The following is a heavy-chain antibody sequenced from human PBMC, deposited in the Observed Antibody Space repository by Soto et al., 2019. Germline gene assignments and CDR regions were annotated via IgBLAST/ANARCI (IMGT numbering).Heavy chain of an antibody. D-gene: IGHD2-21*01. CDR3: ARRIPFGYGMDV. J-gene: IGHJ6*02. V-gene: IGHV3-64*01. Sequence: EVQLVESGGGLVLPGGSLGLSCAASGFTFSSYAMHWVRQAPGKGLECVSAITSNGGNTDYANSVKGRFTISRDNSKNTLYLQMGSLRAEDMAVYYCARRIPFGYGMDVWGQGTTVTVSS. CDR2: ITSNGGNT. CDR1: GFTFSSYA.